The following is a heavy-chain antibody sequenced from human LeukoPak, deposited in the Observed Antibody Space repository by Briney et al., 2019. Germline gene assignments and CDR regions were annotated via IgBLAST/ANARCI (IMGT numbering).Heavy chain of an antibody. CDR1: GGFISSYY. V-gene: IGHV4-4*07. CDR2: IYTSGST. D-gene: IGHD5-12*01. CDR3: ARDGGRYSGYDTDI. Sequence: SETLSLTCTVSGGFISSYYWSWIRQPAGKGLEWIGRIYTSGSTNYNPSLKSRVTMSVDTSKNQFSLKLSSVTAADTAVYYCARDGGRYSGYDTDIWGQGTMVTVSS. J-gene: IGHJ3*02.